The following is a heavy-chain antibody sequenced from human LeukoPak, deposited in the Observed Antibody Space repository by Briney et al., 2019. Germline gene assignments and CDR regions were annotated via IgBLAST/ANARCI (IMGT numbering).Heavy chain of an antibody. CDR1: GFTFSSFS. CDR2: IITSSSYI. Sequence: GGSLRLSCAASGFTFSSFSMNRVRQAPGKGLEWVSSIITSSSYIYYADSVKGRFTISRDDAKNSLYLQMHSLRAEDTAVYYCARGAKIPIVIFGVITPNWFDAWGQGTLVTVSS. D-gene: IGHD3-3*01. V-gene: IGHV3-21*01. CDR3: ARGAKIPIVIFGVITPNWFDA. J-gene: IGHJ5*02.